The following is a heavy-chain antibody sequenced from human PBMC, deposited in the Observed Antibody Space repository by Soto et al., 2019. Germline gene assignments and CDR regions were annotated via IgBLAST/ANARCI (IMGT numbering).Heavy chain of an antibody. J-gene: IGHJ4*02. CDR3: AREITRPKRHYYGSGSLDY. V-gene: IGHV3-21*01. D-gene: IGHD3-10*01. CDR2: ISSSSSYI. CDR1: GFTFSSYS. Sequence: GSLRLSCAASGFTFSSYSMNWVRQAPGKGLEWVSSISSSSSYIYYADSVKGRFTISRDNAKNSLYLQMNSLRAEDTAVYYCAREITRPKRHYYGSGSLDYWGQGTLVTVSS.